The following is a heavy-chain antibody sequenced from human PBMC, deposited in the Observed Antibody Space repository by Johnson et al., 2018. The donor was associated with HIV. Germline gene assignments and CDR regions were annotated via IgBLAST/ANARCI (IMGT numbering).Heavy chain of an antibody. V-gene: IGHV3-30*04. CDR2: ISYDGSNK. Sequence: QMLLVESGGGVVQPGRSLRLSCPASGFTFSNYAMHWVRQAPGKGLEWVAVISYDGSNKYYADSVKGRFTISRDNSKNTLYLQMNSLRAEDTAVYYCAKEEEDAFDIWGQGTMVTVSS. CDR1: GFTFSNYA. CDR3: AKEEEDAFDI. J-gene: IGHJ3*02.